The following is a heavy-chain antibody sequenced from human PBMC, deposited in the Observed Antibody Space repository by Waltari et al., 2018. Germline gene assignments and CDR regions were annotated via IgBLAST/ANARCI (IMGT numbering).Heavy chain of an antibody. CDR1: GFTVNDYA. J-gene: IGHJ4*02. D-gene: IGHD3-3*01. CDR3: TRAYYDFWSGFYSEY. CDR2: IVNRCNGHTT. V-gene: IGHV3-73*02. Sequence: VQLVESGGGLVQPGGSLKLSCVVSGFTVNDYALHWVRLASGRGVERVGRIVNRCNGHTTAYGASVEARFTISRDEAKNAAFLQMSSLKTEDTAVYYCTRAYYDFWSGFYSEYWGQGTLVTVSS.